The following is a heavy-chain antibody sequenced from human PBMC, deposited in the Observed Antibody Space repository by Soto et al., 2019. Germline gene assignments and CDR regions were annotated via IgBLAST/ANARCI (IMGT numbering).Heavy chain of an antibody. Sequence: PGGSLRLSCAASGFTFSSYAMHWVRQAPGKGLEWVAVISYDGSNKYYADSVKGRFTISRDNSKNTLYLQMNSLRAEDTAVYYCARGLKNYYDSSGSPRGWFDPWGQGTLVTVSS. CDR2: ISYDGSNK. CDR3: ARGLKNYYDSSGSPRGWFDP. CDR1: GFTFSSYA. J-gene: IGHJ5*02. D-gene: IGHD3-22*01. V-gene: IGHV3-30-3*01.